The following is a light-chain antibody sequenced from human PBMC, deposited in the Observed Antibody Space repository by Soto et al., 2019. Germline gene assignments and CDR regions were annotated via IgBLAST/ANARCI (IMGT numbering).Light chain of an antibody. Sequence: EIVLTQSPGTLSLSPGERATLSCRASQSVSSSYLAWYQQKPGQAPRLLIYGASSRATGIPDRFSSSESGTDFTLPISILEPEDFAVYYCQQYGSSPATFGGGTKVEIK. J-gene: IGKJ4*01. CDR2: GAS. V-gene: IGKV3-20*01. CDR1: QSVSSSY. CDR3: QQYGSSPAT.